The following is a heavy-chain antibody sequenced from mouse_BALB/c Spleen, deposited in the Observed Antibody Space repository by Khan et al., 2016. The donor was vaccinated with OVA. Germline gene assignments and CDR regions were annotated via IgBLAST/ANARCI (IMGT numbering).Heavy chain of an antibody. J-gene: IGHJ3*01. D-gene: IGHD1-1*01. V-gene: IGHV5-6*01. CDR3: TRLAYYYDSEGFAY. CDR2: VSTGGSYT. Sequence: EVQLLETGGDLVKPGGSLKLSCAASGFTFSTYGMSWVRQAPDKRLAWVATVSTGGSYTYYPDSVKGRFTISRDNAKNTLYLQRSGLRSEDTAMFYCTRLAYYYDSEGFAYWGQGTLVTVSA. CDR1: GFTFSTYG.